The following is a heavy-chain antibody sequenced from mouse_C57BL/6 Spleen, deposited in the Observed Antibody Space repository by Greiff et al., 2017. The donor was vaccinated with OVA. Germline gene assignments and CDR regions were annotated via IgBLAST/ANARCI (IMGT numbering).Heavy chain of an antibody. V-gene: IGHV5-15*01. CDR1: GFTFSDYG. Sequence: EVKLMESGGGLVQPGGSLKLSCAASGFTFSDYGMAWVRQAPRKGPEWVALISNLAYSIYYADTVTGRFTISREKAKNTLYLEMSSLRSEDTAMYYCARPIYGNSDWYFDVWGTGTTVTVSS. J-gene: IGHJ1*03. CDR2: ISNLAYSI. CDR3: ARPIYGNSDWYFDV. D-gene: IGHD2-1*01.